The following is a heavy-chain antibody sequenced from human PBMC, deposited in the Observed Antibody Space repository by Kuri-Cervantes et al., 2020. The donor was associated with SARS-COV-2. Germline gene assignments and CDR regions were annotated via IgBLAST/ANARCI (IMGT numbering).Heavy chain of an antibody. CDR3: ARDPGGDLLLQYYYGMDV. D-gene: IGHD2-15*01. J-gene: IGHJ6*02. V-gene: IGHV3-33*01. Sequence: GESLKISCAASGFTFSSYGMHWVRQAPGKGLGWVAVIWYDGSNKYYADSVKGRFTISRDNSKNTLYLQMNSLRAEDTAVYYCARDPGGDLLLQYYYGMDVWGQGTTVTVSS. CDR1: GFTFSSYG. CDR2: IWYDGSNK.